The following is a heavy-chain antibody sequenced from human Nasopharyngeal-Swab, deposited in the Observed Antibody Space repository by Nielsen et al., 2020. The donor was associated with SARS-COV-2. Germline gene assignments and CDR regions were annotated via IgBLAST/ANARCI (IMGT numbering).Heavy chain of an antibody. CDR3: ARGGYSGYDSSNWFDP. CDR1: GGSFSGYY. CDR2: INHSGRT. Sequence: SETLSLTCAVYGGSFSGYYWSWIRQPPGKGLEWIGAINHSGRTNYNPSLKSRVTISVDTSKTQFSLKLSSVTAADTAVYYCARGGYSGYDSSNWFDPWGQGTLVTVSS. D-gene: IGHD5-12*01. J-gene: IGHJ5*02. V-gene: IGHV4-34*01.